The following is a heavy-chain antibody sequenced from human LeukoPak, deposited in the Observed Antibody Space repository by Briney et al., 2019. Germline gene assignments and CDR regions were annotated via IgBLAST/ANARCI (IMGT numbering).Heavy chain of an antibody. CDR2: IYSGGST. CDR1: GFTVSSNY. CDR3: AKEGRKIAAPGTSWFDP. Sequence: GGSLRLSCAASGFTVSSNYMSWVRQAPGKGLEWVSVIYSGGSTYYADSVKGRFTISRDNSKNTLYLQMNSLRAEDTAVYYCAKEGRKIAAPGTSWFDPWGQGTQVTVSS. J-gene: IGHJ5*02. V-gene: IGHV3-53*01. D-gene: IGHD6-13*01.